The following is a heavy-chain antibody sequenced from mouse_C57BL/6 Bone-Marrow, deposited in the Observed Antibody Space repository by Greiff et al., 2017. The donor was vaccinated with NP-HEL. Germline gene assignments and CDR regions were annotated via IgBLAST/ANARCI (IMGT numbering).Heavy chain of an antibody. CDR2: IHPNSGST. Sequence: QVQLQQPGAELVKPGASVKLSCKASGYTFTSYWMHWMKQRPGQGLEWIGMIHPNSGSTNYNEKFKSKATLTVDKSSSTAYMQLSSLTSEDSAVYYCAVITTVVATFDYWGQGTTLTVSS. CDR3: AVITTVVATFDY. J-gene: IGHJ2*01. D-gene: IGHD1-1*01. CDR1: GYTFTSYW. V-gene: IGHV1-64*01.